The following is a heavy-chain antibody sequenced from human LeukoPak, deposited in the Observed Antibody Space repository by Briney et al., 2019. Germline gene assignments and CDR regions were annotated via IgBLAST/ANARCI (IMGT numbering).Heavy chain of an antibody. CDR2: IKSKTDGGTT. V-gene: IGHV3-15*01. CDR3: TTSSKDIVVVPAAILGGLYYYYGMDV. D-gene: IGHD2-2*01. Sequence: GGSLRLSCAASGFTFSNAWMSWVRQAPGKGLEWVGRIKSKTDGGTTDYAAPVKGRFTISRDDSKNTLYLQMNSLKTEDTAAYYCTTSSKDIVVVPAAILGGLYYYYGMDVWGQGTTVTVSS. CDR1: GFTFSNAW. J-gene: IGHJ6*02.